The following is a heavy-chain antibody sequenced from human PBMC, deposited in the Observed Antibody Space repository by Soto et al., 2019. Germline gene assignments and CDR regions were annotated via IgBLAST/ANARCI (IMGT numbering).Heavy chain of an antibody. CDR1: GFTFSSYW. J-gene: IGHJ5*02. Sequence: LRLSCAASGFTFSSYWMSWVRQAPGKGLEWVANIKQDGSEKYYVDSVKGRFTISRDNAKNSLYLQMNSLRAEDTAVYYCARVGTEYSSSSDRNWFDPWGQGTLVTVSS. D-gene: IGHD6-6*01. CDR3: ARVGTEYSSSSDRNWFDP. V-gene: IGHV3-7*05. CDR2: IKQDGSEK.